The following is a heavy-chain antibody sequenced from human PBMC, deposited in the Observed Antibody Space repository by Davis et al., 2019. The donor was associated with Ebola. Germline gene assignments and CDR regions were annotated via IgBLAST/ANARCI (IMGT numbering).Heavy chain of an antibody. CDR1: EFAFSQNV. CDR3: AKDLLWWSASDV. J-gene: IGHJ6*02. CDR2: ISSDAATT. Sequence: PGGSLRLSCATSEFAFSQNVMNWVRQAPGRGLEWVAVISSDAATTFYADSVRGRFTISRDNSRNTLFLQMNSLRAEDTAVYYCAKDLLWWSASDVWGQGTTVTVSS. D-gene: IGHD2-21*01. V-gene: IGHV3-23*01.